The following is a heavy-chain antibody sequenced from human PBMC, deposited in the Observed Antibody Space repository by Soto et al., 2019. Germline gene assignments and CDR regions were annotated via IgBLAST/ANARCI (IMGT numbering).Heavy chain of an antibody. Sequence: ASVKVSCKASGYTFTGYYMHWVRQAPGQGLEWMGWINPNSGGTNYAQKFQGWVTMTRDTSISTAYMELSRLRSDDTAVYYCARAAGVGDFWSGYYPYGMDVWGQGTTVTVSS. CDR1: GYTFTGYY. CDR3: ARAAGVGDFWSGYYPYGMDV. CDR2: INPNSGGT. V-gene: IGHV1-2*04. J-gene: IGHJ6*02. D-gene: IGHD3-3*01.